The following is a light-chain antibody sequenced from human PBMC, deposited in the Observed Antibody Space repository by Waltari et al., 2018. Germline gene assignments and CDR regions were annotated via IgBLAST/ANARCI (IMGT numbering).Light chain of an antibody. CDR1: RSVLYSSNNKNY. V-gene: IGKV4-1*01. J-gene: IGKJ5*01. Sequence: DIVMIQSPHALPVSPRARATINCNTSRSVLYSSNNKNYLAWYQQKPGQPPKLLIYWTSTRESGVPDRFSGSGSGTDFTLTISSLQAEDVAVYYCQQYYSTPITFGQGTRLEIK. CDR3: QQYYSTPIT. CDR2: WTS.